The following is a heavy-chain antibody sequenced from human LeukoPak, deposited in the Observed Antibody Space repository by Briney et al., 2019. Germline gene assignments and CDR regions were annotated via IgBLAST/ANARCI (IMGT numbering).Heavy chain of an antibody. J-gene: IGHJ5*02. Sequence: GGSLILSCAASGLTFRRYGMHWVRQTPGKGLERVAFIESDESIRQYADLVKGRFTISRDNSKNMLYLQMNSLTTEDTAMYYCTKNAGRREGWFDPWGQGTLVTVSS. D-gene: IGHD1-26*01. V-gene: IGHV3-30*02. CDR1: GLTFRRYG. CDR3: TKNAGRREGWFDP. CDR2: IESDESIR.